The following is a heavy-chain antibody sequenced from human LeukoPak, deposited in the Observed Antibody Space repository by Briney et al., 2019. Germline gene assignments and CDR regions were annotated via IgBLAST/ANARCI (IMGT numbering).Heavy chain of an antibody. J-gene: IGHJ3*02. V-gene: IGHV3-23*01. CDR3: ARDDPIAADAFDI. D-gene: IGHD6-13*01. Sequence: GGSLRLSCAVSGFTLTSYGIHWVRQAPGKGLEWVSAISGSGGSTYYADSVKGRFTISRDNSKNTLYLQMNSLRAEDTAVYYCARDDPIAADAFDIWGQGTMVTVSS. CDR2: ISGSGGST. CDR1: GFTLTSYG.